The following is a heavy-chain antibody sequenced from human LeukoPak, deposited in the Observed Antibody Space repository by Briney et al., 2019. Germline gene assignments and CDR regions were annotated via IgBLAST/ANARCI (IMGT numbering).Heavy chain of an antibody. CDR2: IKQDGSEK. Sequence: GGSLRLSCAASGFTFSSYSMSWVRQAPGKGLEWVANIKQDGSEKYYVDSVEGRFTISRDNAKNSLYLQMNSLRAEDTAVYYCARDQGSGINYYYYYMDVWGKGTTVTVSS. D-gene: IGHD3-10*01. CDR3: ARDQGSGINYYYYYMDV. V-gene: IGHV3-7*01. CDR1: GFTFSSYS. J-gene: IGHJ6*03.